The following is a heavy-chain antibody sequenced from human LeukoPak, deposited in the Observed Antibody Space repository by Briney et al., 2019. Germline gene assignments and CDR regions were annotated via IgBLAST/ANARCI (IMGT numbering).Heavy chain of an antibody. V-gene: IGHV4-59*01. Sequence: SETLSLTCTVSGGSISSYYWSWIRQPPGGGLEWIGYIYYSGSTNYNPSLKRRVTISLDTSKSQFSLKLRSVTAADTVVYYCARSGLDSRYYFGMDVWGQGTTVTVSS. CDR1: GGSISSYY. J-gene: IGHJ6*02. D-gene: IGHD5-12*01. CDR3: ARSGLDSRYYFGMDV. CDR2: IYYSGST.